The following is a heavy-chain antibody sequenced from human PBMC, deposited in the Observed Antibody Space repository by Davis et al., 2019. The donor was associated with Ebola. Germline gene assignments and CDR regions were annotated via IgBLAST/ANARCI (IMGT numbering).Heavy chain of an antibody. V-gene: IGHV1-18*04. Sequence: ASVKVSCKASGYTFSSYGISWVRQAPGQGLEWMGWISAYNGNTNYAQKLQGRVTMTTDTSTSTAYMELRSLRSDDTAVYYCAREAGRDSSGYYRDYWGQGTLVTVSS. CDR2: ISAYNGNT. CDR3: AREAGRDSSGYYRDY. D-gene: IGHD3-22*01. CDR1: GYTFSSYG. J-gene: IGHJ4*02.